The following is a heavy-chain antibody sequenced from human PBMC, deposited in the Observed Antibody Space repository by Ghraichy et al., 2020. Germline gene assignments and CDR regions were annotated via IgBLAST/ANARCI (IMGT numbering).Heavy chain of an antibody. Sequence: GESLNISCAASGFSFSGSALHWVRQASGKGLEWLGRVRSKDNAYATAYAASVKGRLTVSRDDSKNTAYLQMNSLKTEDTAVYYCARHKEEGYESTSPNFDHWGQGTLVTVSS. V-gene: IGHV3-73*01. J-gene: IGHJ4*02. D-gene: IGHD3-22*01. CDR2: VRSKDNAYAT. CDR1: GFSFSGSA. CDR3: ARHKEEGYESTSPNFDH.